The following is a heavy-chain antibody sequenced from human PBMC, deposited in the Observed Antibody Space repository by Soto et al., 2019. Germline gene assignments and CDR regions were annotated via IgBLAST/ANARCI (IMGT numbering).Heavy chain of an antibody. J-gene: IGHJ4*02. Sequence: PSETLSLTCTVSGASITGGSYYGSCVRQLPGSGLEWIGYIYFSGSTYYNPSLESRVSISLDTSQNQFSLKLSSVSAADTAVYYCASGDAWETLLAHWGQGTLVATSS. CDR1: GASITGGSYY. CDR3: ASGDAWETLLAH. D-gene: IGHD2-21*02. CDR2: IYFSGST. V-gene: IGHV4-31*03.